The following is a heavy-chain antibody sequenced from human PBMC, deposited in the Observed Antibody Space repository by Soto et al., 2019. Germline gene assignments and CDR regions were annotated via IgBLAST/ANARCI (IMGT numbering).Heavy chain of an antibody. CDR1: GFTFSSYW. Sequence: EVQLVESGGGLVQPGGSLRLSCAASGFTFSSYWMSWVRQAPGKGLEWVANIKQDGREKYYVDYVKGRFHLSRDNAKTSLYLQMNSLRAEDTDVYYCARESSWNDVGAFDIWGQGTMVTVSS. D-gene: IGHD1-1*01. CDR2: IKQDGREK. J-gene: IGHJ3*02. V-gene: IGHV3-7*01. CDR3: ARESSWNDVGAFDI.